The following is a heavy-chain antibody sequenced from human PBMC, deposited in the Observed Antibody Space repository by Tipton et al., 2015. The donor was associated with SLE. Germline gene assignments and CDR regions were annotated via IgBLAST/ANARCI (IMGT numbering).Heavy chain of an antibody. Sequence: TLSLTCSVSSYSIYNGFYWSWIRQPPGKGLEWIGEINHSGSTNYNPSLKSRVTISVDTSKNQFSLKLSSVTAADTAVYYCARTQYTFGGVIAPFDYWGQGTLVTVSS. CDR2: INHSGST. CDR1: SYSIYNGFY. CDR3: ARTQYTFGGVIAPFDY. V-gene: IGHV4-34*01. D-gene: IGHD3-16*02. J-gene: IGHJ4*02.